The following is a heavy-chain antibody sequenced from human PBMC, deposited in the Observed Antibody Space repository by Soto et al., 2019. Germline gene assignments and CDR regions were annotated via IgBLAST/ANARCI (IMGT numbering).Heavy chain of an antibody. CDR3: ARKILTGDYSGPFDL. CDR1: DFAFGSHT. V-gene: IGHV3-21*01. Sequence: PGGSLRLSCAASDFAFGSHTMAWVRQAPGKGLEWVSSISSATTYILYVDSVRGRFTISRDNAKKSLFLQMDSLTADDTAVYFCARKILTGDYSGPFDLWGQGTMVTVSS. D-gene: IGHD7-27*01. CDR2: ISSATTYI. J-gene: IGHJ3*01.